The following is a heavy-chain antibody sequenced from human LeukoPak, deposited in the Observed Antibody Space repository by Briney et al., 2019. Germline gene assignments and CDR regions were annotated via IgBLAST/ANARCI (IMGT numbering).Heavy chain of an antibody. CDR2: LSIFHGNT. Sequence: ASVKVSCKASGYTFITYGVNWVRQAPGQGLEWMGWLSIFHGNTNSSQKFQGRVTMTTDTSTSTAYMELRSLRYDDTAVYYCARAKEYGDYGAFDYWGQGTLVTVSS. D-gene: IGHD4-17*01. V-gene: IGHV1-18*01. CDR1: GYTFITYG. J-gene: IGHJ4*02. CDR3: ARAKEYGDYGAFDY.